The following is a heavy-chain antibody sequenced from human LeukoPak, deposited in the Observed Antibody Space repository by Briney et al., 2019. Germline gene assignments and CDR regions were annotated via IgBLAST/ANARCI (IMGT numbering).Heavy chain of an antibody. V-gene: IGHV3-53*01. CDR2: IYSGGST. J-gene: IGHJ2*01. Sequence: GGSLRLSCAASGFTVGSNSMSWVRQAPGKGLEWVSVIYSGGSTYYADSVKGRFTISRDNSKNTLYLQMNSLRAEDTAVYYCARTYSGYSYGMYWYFDLWGRGTLVTVSS. CDR1: GFTVGSNS. D-gene: IGHD5-18*01. CDR3: ARTYSGYSYGMYWYFDL.